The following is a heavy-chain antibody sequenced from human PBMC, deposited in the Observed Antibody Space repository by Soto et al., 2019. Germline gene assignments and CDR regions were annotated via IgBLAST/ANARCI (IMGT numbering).Heavy chain of an antibody. D-gene: IGHD6-13*01. CDR3: ARVMGSGTVGVFDY. Sequence: QITLKESGPTLVKPTQTLTLTCTFSGFSLSSSGVGVGWIRQPPGKALEWLALIYWDNYKQYSPSLKNRFTITKDTSKSRVVLTMTKMEPVDTGTYYCARVMGSGTVGVFDYWGQGTLVTVSS. V-gene: IGHV2-5*02. CDR1: GFSLSSSGVG. J-gene: IGHJ4*02. CDR2: IYWDNYK.